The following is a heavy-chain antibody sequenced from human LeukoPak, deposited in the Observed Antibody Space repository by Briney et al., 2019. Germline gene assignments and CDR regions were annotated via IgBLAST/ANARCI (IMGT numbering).Heavy chain of an antibody. V-gene: IGHV1-18*01. J-gene: IGHJ4*02. D-gene: IGHD2-21*02. CDR1: DYTFTNYG. Sequence: GASVKVSCKASDYTFTNYGISWVRQAPGQGLEWMGWISAYNGNTNYAQKLQDRVTMTTDTSTSTAYMEVRSLRSDDTAVYYCARGAYCGGDCYQRSLDYWGQGALVTVSS. CDR3: ARGAYCGGDCYQRSLDY. CDR2: ISAYNGNT.